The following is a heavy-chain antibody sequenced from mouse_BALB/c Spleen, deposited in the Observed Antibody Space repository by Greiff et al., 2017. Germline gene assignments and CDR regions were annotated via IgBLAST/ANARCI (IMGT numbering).Heavy chain of an antibody. Sequence: EVKLVESGGGLVKPGGSLKLSCAASGFAFSSYDMSWVRQTPEKRLGWVAYISSGGGSTYYPDTVKGRFTISRDNAKNTLYLQMSSLKSEDTAMYYCARHAYYGNYGYAMDYWGQGTSVTVSS. CDR3: ARHAYYGNYGYAMDY. CDR2: ISSGGGST. CDR1: GFAFSSYD. V-gene: IGHV5-12-1*01. J-gene: IGHJ4*01. D-gene: IGHD2-10*01.